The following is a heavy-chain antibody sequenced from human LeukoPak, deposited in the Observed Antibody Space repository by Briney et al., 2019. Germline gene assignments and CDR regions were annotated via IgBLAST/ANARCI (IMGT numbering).Heavy chain of an antibody. V-gene: IGHV3-48*03. CDR3: AELGITMIGGV. J-gene: IGHJ6*04. CDR1: GFTFSSYE. CDR2: ISSSGSTI. Sequence: GGSLRLSCAASGFTFSSYEMNWVRQAPGKGLEWVSYISSSGSTIYYADSVKGRFTISRDNAKNSLYLQMNSLRAEDTAVYYCAELGITMIGGVWCKGTTVTISS. D-gene: IGHD3-10*02.